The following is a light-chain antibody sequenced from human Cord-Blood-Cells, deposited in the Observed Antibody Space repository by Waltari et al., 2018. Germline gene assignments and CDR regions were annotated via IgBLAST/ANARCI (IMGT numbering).Light chain of an antibody. CDR3: SSYTSSSTVV. Sequence: QSALTQPASVSGSPGQSITISCTGTSSDVGGYNHVSWYQQHPGKAPKLMIYDGSNRPSGVSNRFSGSKAGNTASLTIAGLQAEDEADYYCSSYTSSSTVVFGGGTKLTVL. CDR2: DGS. J-gene: IGLJ2*01. V-gene: IGLV2-14*01. CDR1: SSDVGGYNH.